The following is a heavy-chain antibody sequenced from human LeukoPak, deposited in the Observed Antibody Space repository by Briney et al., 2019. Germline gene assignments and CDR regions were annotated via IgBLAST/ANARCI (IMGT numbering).Heavy chain of an antibody. V-gene: IGHV3-66*02. Sequence: GGSLRLSCAASGFIVSSNYMTWVRQAPGKGLEWVSIIYSDGTTYYADSMKGRFTISRDNSKNTLYLQMNSLSPEDTAVYYCATAPQAFLEWRGPYFHYWAQGTLVTVSS. CDR1: GFIVSSNY. CDR2: IYSDGTT. D-gene: IGHD3-3*02. CDR3: ATAPQAFLEWRGPYFHY. J-gene: IGHJ4*02.